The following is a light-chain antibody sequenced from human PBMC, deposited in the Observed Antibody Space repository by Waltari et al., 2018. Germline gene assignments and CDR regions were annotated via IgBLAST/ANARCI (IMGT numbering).Light chain of an antibody. J-gene: IGLJ3*02. CDR2: DVS. CDR1: SSDVRGFND. V-gene: IGLV2-11*01. CDR3: CSYAGSYWV. Sequence: QSALPQPRSVSGSPGQSVTIPAPGTSSDVRGFNDVSWYQPHPGKAPKLMIYDVSKRPSGVPDRFSGSKSGNTASLTISGLQAEDEADYYCCSYAGSYWVFGGGTKLTVL.